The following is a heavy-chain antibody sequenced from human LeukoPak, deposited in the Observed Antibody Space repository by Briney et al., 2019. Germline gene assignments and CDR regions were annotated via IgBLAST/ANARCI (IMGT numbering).Heavy chain of an antibody. V-gene: IGHV4-59*08. Sequence: SETLSLTCTVSGGPITGYQWGWIRQPPGKGLEWIGYIYYTGSTDYNSSLEGRVTISVDMSRNQFSLRLISVTATDTAVYYCARQGASRSRYFDYWGQGTLVTVSS. CDR3: ARQGASRSRYFDY. CDR2: IYYTGST. CDR1: GGPITGYQ. J-gene: IGHJ4*02. D-gene: IGHD3-10*01.